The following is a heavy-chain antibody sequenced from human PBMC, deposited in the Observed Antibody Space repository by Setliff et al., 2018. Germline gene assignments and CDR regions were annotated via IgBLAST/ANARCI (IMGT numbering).Heavy chain of an antibody. CDR1: GYTFTGYY. D-gene: IGHD6-13*01. J-gene: IGHJ3*02. CDR2: INPNSGGT. V-gene: IGHV1-2*02. CDR3: ARGGGSSSWYDAFDI. Sequence: ASVKVYCKASGYTFTGYYMHWVRQAPGQGLEWMGWINPNSGGTNYAQKFQGRVTMTRDTSISTAYMELSRLRSDDTAVYYCARGGGSSSWYDAFDIWGQGTMVTVSS.